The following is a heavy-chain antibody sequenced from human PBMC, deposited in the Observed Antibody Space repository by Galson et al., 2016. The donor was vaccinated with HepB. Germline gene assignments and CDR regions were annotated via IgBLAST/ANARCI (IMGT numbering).Heavy chain of an antibody. CDR1: GFNFRTYG. CDR3: AKAFGVWYDNGYYEGGYFDD. Sequence: SLRLSCAASGFNFRTYGMHWVRQAPGKGLEWVAVIANDGRYKFYADSVMGRFTISRDNSKNTLSLYMSRLRAEDTAVYYWAKAFGVWYDNGYYEGGYFDDWGQGTLVTVSS. CDR2: IANDGRYK. J-gene: IGHJ4*02. V-gene: IGHV3-30*18. D-gene: IGHD4-17*01.